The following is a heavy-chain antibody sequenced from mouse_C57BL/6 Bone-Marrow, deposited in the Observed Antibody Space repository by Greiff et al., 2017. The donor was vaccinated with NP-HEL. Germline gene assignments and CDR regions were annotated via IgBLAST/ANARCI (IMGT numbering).Heavy chain of an antibody. CDR2: IYPRSGNN. Sequence: VQLQQSGAELARPGASVKLSCKASGYTFTSYGISWVKQRTGQGLEWIGEIYPRSGNNYYNEKFKGKATLTADKSSSTAYMDLRSLPSEDSAVYFCARSITTVVATGASFDYWGQGTTLTVSS. CDR3: ARSITTVVATGASFDY. D-gene: IGHD1-1*01. CDR1: GYTFTSYG. J-gene: IGHJ2*01. V-gene: IGHV1-81*01.